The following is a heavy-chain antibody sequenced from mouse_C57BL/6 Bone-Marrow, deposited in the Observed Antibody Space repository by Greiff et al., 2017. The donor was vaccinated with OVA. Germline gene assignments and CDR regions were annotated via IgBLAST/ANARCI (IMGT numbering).Heavy chain of an antibody. J-gene: IGHJ4*01. V-gene: IGHV1-26*01. D-gene: IGHD2-3*01. CDR3: ARDGYYGEGYYYAMDY. CDR1: GYTFTDYY. Sequence: VQLKQSGPELVKPGASVKISCKTSGYTFTDYYMNWVKQSHGKSLEWIGDINPNNGGTSYNQKFKGKATLTVDKSSSTAYMELRSLTSEDSAVYYCARDGYYGEGYYYAMDYWGQGTSVTVSS. CDR2: INPNNGGT.